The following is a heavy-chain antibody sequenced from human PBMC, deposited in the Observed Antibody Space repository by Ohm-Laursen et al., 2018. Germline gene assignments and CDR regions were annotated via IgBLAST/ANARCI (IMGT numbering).Heavy chain of an antibody. CDR1: GGSVSSGSYY. D-gene: IGHD5-24*01. Sequence: SDTLSLTCAVSGGSVSSGSYYWSWIRQPPGKGLEWIGYIYYSGSTNYNPSLKSRVTISVDTSKNQFSLKLSSVTAADTAVYYCARHKMAARRKWNVDYYYGMDVWGQGTTVTVSS. J-gene: IGHJ6*02. V-gene: IGHV4-61*01. CDR2: IYYSGST. CDR3: ARHKMAARRKWNVDYYYGMDV.